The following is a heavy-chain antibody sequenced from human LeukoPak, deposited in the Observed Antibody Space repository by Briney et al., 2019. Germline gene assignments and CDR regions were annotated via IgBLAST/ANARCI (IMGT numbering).Heavy chain of an antibody. V-gene: IGHV1-18*01. Sequence: VKVSCKASGYTFTSYGISWVRQAPGQGLEWMGWISAYNGNANYAQKLQGRVTMTTDTSTSTAYMELRSLRSDDTAVYYCARDRPRARQYLLDGDFDYWGQGTLVTVSS. D-gene: IGHD4-11*01. CDR1: GYTFTSYG. CDR3: ARDRPRARQYLLDGDFDY. CDR2: ISAYNGNA. J-gene: IGHJ4*02.